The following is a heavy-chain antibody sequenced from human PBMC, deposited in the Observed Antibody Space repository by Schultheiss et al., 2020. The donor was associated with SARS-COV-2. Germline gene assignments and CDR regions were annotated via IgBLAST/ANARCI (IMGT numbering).Heavy chain of an antibody. CDR1: GFTVSSNY. CDR3: AKDGESSGWDNDAFDI. D-gene: IGHD6-19*01. J-gene: IGHJ3*02. CDR2: ISSSSSYI. Sequence: GGSLRLSCAASGFTVSSNYMSWVRQAPGKGLEWVSSISSSSSYIYYADSVKGRFTISRDNSKNTLYLQMNSLRAEDTAVYYCAKDGESSGWDNDAFDIWGQGTMVTVSS. V-gene: IGHV3-21*04.